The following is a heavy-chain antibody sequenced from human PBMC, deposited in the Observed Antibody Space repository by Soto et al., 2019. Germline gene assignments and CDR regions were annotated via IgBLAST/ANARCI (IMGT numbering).Heavy chain of an antibody. CDR3: VRGYSGTYRIDN. D-gene: IGHD1-26*01. J-gene: IGHJ4*02. V-gene: IGHV3-74*01. CDR1: GFTFSSYW. CDR2: INNDGSTT. Sequence: GSLRLSCAASGFTFSSYWMHRVRQAPGKGLVWVSRINNDGSTTTYADSVKGRFTISRDDAKNTLYLEMNSLRAEDTAVYYCVRGYSGTYRIDNWGQGTPVTVSS.